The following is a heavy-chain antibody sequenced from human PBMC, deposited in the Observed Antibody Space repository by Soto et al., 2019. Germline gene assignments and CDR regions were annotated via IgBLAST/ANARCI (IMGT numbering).Heavy chain of an antibody. D-gene: IGHD3-10*01. CDR1: GGSISSYY. CDR3: ARVWGGAFDI. J-gene: IGHJ3*02. CDR2: IYYSGST. V-gene: IGHV4-59*01. Sequence: SETLSLTCTVSGGSISSYYWSWIRQPPGKGLEWIGYIYYSGSTNYNPSLKSRVTISIDTSKNQFSLKLSSVTAADTAVYYCARVWGGAFDIWGQGTMVTVS.